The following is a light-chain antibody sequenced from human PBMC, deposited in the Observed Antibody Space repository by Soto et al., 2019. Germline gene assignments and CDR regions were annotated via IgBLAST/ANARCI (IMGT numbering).Light chain of an antibody. CDR2: DVS. J-gene: IGLJ2*01. Sequence: QSALTQPASVSGSPGQSITISCTATSSDVGGYNYVSWYQQHPGKAPKLMIYDVSNRPSGVSNRFSGSKSGNTASLTISGLQAEDEADYYCSSYTSSSTLVVFGVGTKLTVL. CDR3: SSYTSSSTLVV. V-gene: IGLV2-14*01. CDR1: SSDVGGYNY.